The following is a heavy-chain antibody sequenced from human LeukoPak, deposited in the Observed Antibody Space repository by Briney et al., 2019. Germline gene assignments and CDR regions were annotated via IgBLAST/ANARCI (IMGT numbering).Heavy chain of an antibody. D-gene: IGHD5-18*01. Sequence: ASVKVSCKASGYTFTGYYMHWVRQAPGQGLEWMGWINPNSGGTNYAQKFQGRVTMTRDTSISTAYMELSRLRSDDTAVYYCARAQYSYGSGIDYWGPGTLVTVSS. CDR2: INPNSGGT. V-gene: IGHV1-2*02. CDR1: GYTFTGYY. J-gene: IGHJ4*02. CDR3: ARAQYSYGSGIDY.